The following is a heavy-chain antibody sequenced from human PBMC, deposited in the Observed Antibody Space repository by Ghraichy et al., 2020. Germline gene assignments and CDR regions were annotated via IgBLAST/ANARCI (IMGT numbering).Heavy chain of an antibody. J-gene: IGHJ4*02. CDR1: GGSISSYY. V-gene: IGHV4-59*01. D-gene: IGHD6-6*01. Sequence: SETLSLTCTVSGGSISSYYWSWILQPPGKGLEWIGYIYYSGSTNYNPSLKSRVTISVYTSKNQFSLKLSTVTAADTAVYYCARDRGSSSSPFDYWGQGTLVTVSS. CDR2: IYYSGST. CDR3: ARDRGSSSSPFDY.